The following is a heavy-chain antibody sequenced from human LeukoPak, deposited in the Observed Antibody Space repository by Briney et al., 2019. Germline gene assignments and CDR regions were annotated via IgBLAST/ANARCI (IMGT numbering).Heavy chain of an antibody. CDR1: GGTFSSYA. Sequence: ASVKVSCKASGGTFSSYAISWVRQAPGQGLEWMGRIIPILGIANYAQKFQGRVTITADKSTSTAYMELSSLRSEDTAVYYCARDDYYGSGSYSPFDYWGQGTLVTVSS. CDR2: IIPILGIA. D-gene: IGHD3-10*01. J-gene: IGHJ4*02. CDR3: ARDDYYGSGSYSPFDY. V-gene: IGHV1-69*04.